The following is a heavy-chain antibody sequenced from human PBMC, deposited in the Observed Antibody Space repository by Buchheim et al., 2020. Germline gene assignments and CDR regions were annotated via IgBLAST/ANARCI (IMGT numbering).Heavy chain of an antibody. J-gene: IGHJ6*02. D-gene: IGHD2-2*03. CDR3: ARDVDIVVVPAAMIRYGMDV. CDR1: GYTFTSYY. V-gene: IGHV1-46*03. CDR2: INPSGGST. Sequence: QVQLVQSGAEVKKPGASVKVSCKASGYTFTSYYMHWVRQAPGQGLEWMGIINPSGGSTSYAQKFQGRVTMTRDTSTSTVYMELSSLRSEDTAVYYCARDVDIVVVPAAMIRYGMDVWGQETT.